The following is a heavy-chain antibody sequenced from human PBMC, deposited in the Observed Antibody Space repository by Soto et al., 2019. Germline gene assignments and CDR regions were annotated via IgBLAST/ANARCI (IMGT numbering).Heavy chain of an antibody. CDR1: GFTFSGYA. V-gene: IGHV3-23*01. CDR3: ATAHDHWNYEH. CDR2: ISGSGGST. J-gene: IGHJ4*02. Sequence: GGSLRLSCAASGFTFSGYAMSWVRQAPGKGLEWVSAISGSGGSTYYADSVKGRFTISRDNSKNTLYLQMNSLRAEDTAVYYCATAHDHWNYEHWGQGTLVTVSA. D-gene: IGHD1-7*01.